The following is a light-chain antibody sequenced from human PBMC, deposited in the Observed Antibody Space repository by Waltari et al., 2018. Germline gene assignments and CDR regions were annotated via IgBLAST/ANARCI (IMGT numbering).Light chain of an antibody. CDR2: DAS. CDR1: HNINKY. Sequence: EIVLTQSPVTVSLSPGDRATLSCRASHNINKYLAWYQHKPGQAPRLLIYDASNRARGVPARISGSGSGTDVALTISSLEAEDSAVYYCQAGSTWPPALTFGGGSKVEIK. V-gene: IGKV3-11*01. CDR3: QAGSTWPPALT. J-gene: IGKJ4*01.